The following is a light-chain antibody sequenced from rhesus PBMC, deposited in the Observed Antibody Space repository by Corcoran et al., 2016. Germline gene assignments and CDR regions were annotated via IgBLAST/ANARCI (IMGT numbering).Light chain of an antibody. CDR3: QQYSNWPLT. CDR2: DAS. Sequence: EIVLTQSPATLSLSPGERATLSCRASQSVSSSLAWYQQQPGQAPRLLIYDASSRATGIPDRFSGSGSGTDFTLTISSLEPEDVGVYYCQQYSNWPLTFGGGTKVELK. J-gene: IGKJ4*01. CDR1: QSVSSS. V-gene: IGKV3-35*01.